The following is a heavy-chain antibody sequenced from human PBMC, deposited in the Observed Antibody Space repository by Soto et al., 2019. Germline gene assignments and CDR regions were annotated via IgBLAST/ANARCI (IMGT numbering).Heavy chain of an antibody. CDR2: INPRDGST. V-gene: IGHV1-46*03. J-gene: IGHJ5*01. CDR1: GYTFSNFY. D-gene: IGHD5-12*01. CDR3: TRAGYIAVPDAPESWFDS. Sequence: QLPLVQSGAEVKKPGASVKISCKASGYTFSNFYIHWVRRAPGQGLEWSGKINPRDGSTRYAQKFQGRVTLTRDTSTSTVYMELTSLRSEDTAVYYCTRAGYIAVPDAPESWFDSWGQGTLVTVSS.